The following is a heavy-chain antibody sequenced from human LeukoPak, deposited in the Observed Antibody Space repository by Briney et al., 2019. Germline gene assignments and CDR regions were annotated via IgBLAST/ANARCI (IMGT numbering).Heavy chain of an antibody. V-gene: IGHV4-59*01. Sequence: PSETLSLTCSVSGGSMKNSFWSWLRQPPGKGLEWIGYVSDTGITNSNPSLKSRVTFSIDTSKDQFYLKLRSVTAADTALYFCARNRFQRAGADWFDPWGRGTLVTVSS. CDR3: ARNRFQRAGADWFDP. J-gene: IGHJ5*02. CDR1: GGSMKNSF. CDR2: VSDTGIT. D-gene: IGHD6-19*01.